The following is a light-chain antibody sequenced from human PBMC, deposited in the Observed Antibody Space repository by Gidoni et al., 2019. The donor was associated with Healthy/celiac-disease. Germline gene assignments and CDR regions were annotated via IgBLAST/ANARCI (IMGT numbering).Light chain of an antibody. J-gene: IGLJ1*01. CDR2: GNS. CDR3: QSYDSSLSAFYV. CDR1: SSNIGAGYD. V-gene: IGLV1-40*01. Sequence: QSVLTQPPSVSGAPVQRVTISCTGSSSNIGAGYDVHWYQQLPGTAPKLLIYGNSNRPSGVPDRFSDSKSGTSASLAITGLQAEDEADYYCQSYDSSLSAFYVFGTGTKVTVL.